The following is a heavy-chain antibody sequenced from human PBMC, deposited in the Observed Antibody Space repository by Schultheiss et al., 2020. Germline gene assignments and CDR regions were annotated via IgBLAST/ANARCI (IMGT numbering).Heavy chain of an antibody. CDR3: ARDHQWRAYNYGMDV. D-gene: IGHD6-19*01. J-gene: IGHJ6*02. Sequence: GGSLRLSCAASGFTFSSYGMHWVRQAPGKGLEWVAVISYDGSNKYYADSVKGRFTISRDNSKNTLYLQMNSLRAEDTAVYYCARDHQWRAYNYGMDVWGQGTTVTVAS. CDR2: ISYDGSNK. V-gene: IGHV3-30*03. CDR1: GFTFSSYG.